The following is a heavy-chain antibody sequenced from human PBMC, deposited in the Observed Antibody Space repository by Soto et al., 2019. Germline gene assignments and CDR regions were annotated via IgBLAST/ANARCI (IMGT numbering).Heavy chain of an antibody. CDR3: ARLLCISPSCYMGSRRFFDY. Sequence: PGESLKISCKGSGYSFSNYWIAWLRQMPGKGLEWMGIIYPAASDARYSPSFQGQVTISVDNSISTAYLQWSSLKASDTAMYYCARLLCISPSCYMGSRRFFDYWGQGALVTVSS. J-gene: IGHJ4*02. CDR2: IYPAASDA. V-gene: IGHV5-51*01. CDR1: GYSFSNYW. D-gene: IGHD2-2*02.